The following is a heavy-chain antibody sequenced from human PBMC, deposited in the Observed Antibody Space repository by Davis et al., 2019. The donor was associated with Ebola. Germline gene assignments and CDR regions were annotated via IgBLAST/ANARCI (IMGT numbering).Heavy chain of an antibody. J-gene: IGHJ4*02. V-gene: IGHV3-9*01. Sequence: SVKGRFTISRDNAKNSLYLQMNSLRAEDTALYYCAKDVRGVVVTAPGYWGQGTLVTVSS. D-gene: IGHD2-21*02. CDR3: AKDVRGVVVTAPGY.